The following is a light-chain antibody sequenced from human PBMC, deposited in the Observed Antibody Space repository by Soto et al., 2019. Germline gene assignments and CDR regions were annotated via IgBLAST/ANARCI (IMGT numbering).Light chain of an antibody. V-gene: IGLV1-40*01. CDR1: SSNIGRGYD. CDR2: GDS. CDR3: QTFDSSLTISWV. Sequence: QSALTQPPSVSGAPGQRVTISCTGSSSNIGRGYDVHWYQQFPGSAPRLLLSGDSNRPSGVPDRFSGSRSGTSASLAITGLQAEDEADYYCQTFDSSLTISWVFGGGTQLTVL. J-gene: IGLJ7*01.